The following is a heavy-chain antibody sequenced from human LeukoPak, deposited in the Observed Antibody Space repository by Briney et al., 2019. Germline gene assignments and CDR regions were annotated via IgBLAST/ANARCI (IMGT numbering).Heavy chain of an antibody. D-gene: IGHD3-22*01. J-gene: IGHJ4*02. CDR2: INKNGGSA. V-gene: IGHV3-23*05. Sequence: GGSLRLSCAASGFTFSNYALSWVRQTPGKGLEWVSTINKNGGSAYYADSLKGRFTISRDNSKNTLYLQINIPRAEDTAVYYCARVVDGYWGQGTLVTVSS. CDR1: GFTFSNYA. CDR3: ARVVDGY.